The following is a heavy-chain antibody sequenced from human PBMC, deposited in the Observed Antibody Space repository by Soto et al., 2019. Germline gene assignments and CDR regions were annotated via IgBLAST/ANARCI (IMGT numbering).Heavy chain of an antibody. CDR2: MNPSSGNT. CDR1: GYTFTSYD. Sequence: ATVKVSCKASGYTFTSYDINWVRQATGQGLEWMGWMNPSSGNTGYAQKFQGRVTMTRNTSISTAYMELSSLRSEDTAVYYCARGPGDSGYYYGWGQGTLVTVSS. CDR3: ARGPGDSGYYYG. V-gene: IGHV1-8*01. J-gene: IGHJ4*02. D-gene: IGHD3-22*01.